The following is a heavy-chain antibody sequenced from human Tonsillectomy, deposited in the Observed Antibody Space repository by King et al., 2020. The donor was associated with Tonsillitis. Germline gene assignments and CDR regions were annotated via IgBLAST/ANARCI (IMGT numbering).Heavy chain of an antibody. Sequence: VQLVESGGGLVQLGRSLRLSCTGSGFTFGDYAMGWVRQAPGKGLEWVSFIRSITYGGTTEYAASVKGRFTISRDDSKGIAYLQMHNLKPEDTAVYYCTRDVGYSNGDWGQGTLVTVSS. D-gene: IGHD4-11*01. V-gene: IGHV3-49*04. CDR3: TRDVGYSNGD. CDR1: GFTFGDYA. J-gene: IGHJ4*02. CDR2: IRSITYGGTT.